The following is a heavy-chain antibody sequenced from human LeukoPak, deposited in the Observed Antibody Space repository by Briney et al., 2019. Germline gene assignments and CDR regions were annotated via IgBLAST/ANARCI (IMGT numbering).Heavy chain of an antibody. CDR3: ARGNYGSGSYYVVDFDY. V-gene: IGHV4-59*01. CDR2: IYHTGNT. CDR1: NDPIRNYY. Sequence: PSETLSLTCSDSNDPIRNYYWSWIRQPPGKALEWIGYIYHTGNTNYNPSLKSRLTMSIDTSKNQFSLNLNSVTAADTAVYYCARGNYGSGSYYVVDFDYWGQGTLVTVSS. J-gene: IGHJ4*02. D-gene: IGHD3-10*01.